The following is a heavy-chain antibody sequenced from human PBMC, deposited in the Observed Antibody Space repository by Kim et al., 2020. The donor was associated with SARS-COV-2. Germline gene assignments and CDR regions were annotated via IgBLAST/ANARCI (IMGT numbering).Heavy chain of an antibody. Sequence: GGSLRLSCAASGFTFSNYWMHWVRQAPGKGLVWVSYVNRDGGFIRYADSVKGRFTISRDNAKSMLYLQMNSLRVEDTAMYFCLRGIAYAGNLGNSWGRGTLVTVSS. J-gene: IGHJ5*02. V-gene: IGHV3-74*01. CDR2: VNRDGGFI. CDR1: GFTFSNYW. D-gene: IGHD6-13*01. CDR3: LRGIAYAGNLGNS.